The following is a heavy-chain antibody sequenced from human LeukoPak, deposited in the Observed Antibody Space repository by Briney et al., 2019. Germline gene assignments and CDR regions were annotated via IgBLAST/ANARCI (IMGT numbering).Heavy chain of an antibody. CDR3: ARETHAHFDS. Sequence: GGSLRLSCAASGFTFSSYWMSWARQAPGKGLEWVASIKQDGSEKYYVDSVKGRFTISKDNTKNSLYLQVNSLRADDTAVYYCARETHAHFDSWGQGTLVTVPS. CDR2: IKQDGSEK. CDR1: GFTFSSYW. V-gene: IGHV3-7*01. J-gene: IGHJ4*02.